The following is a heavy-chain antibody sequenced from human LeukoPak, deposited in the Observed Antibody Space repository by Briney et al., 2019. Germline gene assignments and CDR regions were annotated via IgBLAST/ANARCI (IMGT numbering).Heavy chain of an antibody. CDR2: ISSSSSTI. V-gene: IGHV3-48*01. D-gene: IGHD6-6*01. CDR1: GFTLSSYW. J-gene: IGHJ4*02. Sequence: GGSLRLSCAASGFTLSSYWMSWVRQAPGKGLEWVSYISSSSSTIYYADSVKGRFTISRDNAKNSLYLQMNSLRAEDTAVYYCARDSESSSLDYFDYWGQGTLVTVSS. CDR3: ARDSESSSLDYFDY.